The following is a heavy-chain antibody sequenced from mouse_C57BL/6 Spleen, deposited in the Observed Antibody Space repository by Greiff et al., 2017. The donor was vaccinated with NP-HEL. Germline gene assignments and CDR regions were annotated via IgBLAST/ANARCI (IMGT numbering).Heavy chain of an antibody. V-gene: IGHV5-4*01. J-gene: IGHJ2*01. Sequence: EVKLVESGGGLVKPGGSLKLSCAASGFTFSSYAMSWVRQTPEKRLEWVATISAGGSYTYYPDNVKGRFTISRDNAKNNLYLQMSHLKSEDTAMYYCARDKNYGSSSDYWGQGTTLTVSS. CDR3: ARDKNYGSSSDY. D-gene: IGHD1-1*01. CDR2: ISAGGSYT. CDR1: GFTFSSYA.